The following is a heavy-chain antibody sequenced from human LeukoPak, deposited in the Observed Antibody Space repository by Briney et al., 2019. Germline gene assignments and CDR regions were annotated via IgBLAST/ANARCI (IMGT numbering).Heavy chain of an antibody. CDR3: ATELAYCGGDCYFDY. V-gene: IGHV3-7*01. Sequence: GGSLRLSCAASGFTFSSYWMSWVRQAPGKGLEWVANIKQDGSEKYYVDSVKGRFTISRDNAKNSLYLQMNSLRAEDTAVYYCATELAYCGGDCYFDYWGQGTLVTVSS. D-gene: IGHD2-21*02. CDR1: GFTFSSYW. J-gene: IGHJ4*02. CDR2: IKQDGSEK.